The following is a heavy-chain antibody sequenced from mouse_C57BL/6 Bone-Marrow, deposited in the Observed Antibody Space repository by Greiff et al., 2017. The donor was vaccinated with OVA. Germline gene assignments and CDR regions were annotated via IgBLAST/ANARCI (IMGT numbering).Heavy chain of an antibody. J-gene: IGHJ3*01. V-gene: IGHV1-7*01. CDR1: GYTFTRYW. Sequence: VQLQQSGAELVNPGASVQLSCKASGYTFTRYWMPWVKQRPGQGLEWIGYINPSSGYTKYNQKFKDKATLTADKSSSTAYMQLSSLTYEDSAVYYCARSAAQGFAYWGQGTLVTVSA. CDR2: INPSSGYT. D-gene: IGHD3-2*02. CDR3: ARSAAQGFAY.